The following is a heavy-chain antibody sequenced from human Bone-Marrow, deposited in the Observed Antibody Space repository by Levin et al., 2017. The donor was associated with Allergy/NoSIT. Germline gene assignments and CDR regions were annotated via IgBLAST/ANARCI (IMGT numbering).Heavy chain of an antibody. CDR2: LYSGGST. CDR1: GITVSANY. V-gene: IGHV3-66*01. D-gene: IGHD1-1*01. J-gene: IGHJ6*02. Sequence: GGSLRLSCAGSGITVSANYMNWVRQAPGKGLEWVSVLYSGGSTYYAESVKGRFTISRDNTKNTLYLQMNSLRAEDTAVYYCARDRKGGWTTGYGMGVWGQGTTVPVS. CDR3: ARDRKGGWTTGYGMGV.